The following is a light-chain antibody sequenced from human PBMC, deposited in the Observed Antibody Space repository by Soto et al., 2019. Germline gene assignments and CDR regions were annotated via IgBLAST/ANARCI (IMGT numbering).Light chain of an antibody. Sequence: QSVLTQPPSASGTPGQRVTIACSGSRPNIGSNFVNWYQQFPGTAPKLLIYSNNQRPSGVPDRFSGSKSGTSASLAISGLQSEDEADYYCAAWDDDLNGVLFGGGTKLTVL. CDR3: AAWDDDLNGVL. CDR1: RPNIGSNF. CDR2: SNN. V-gene: IGLV1-44*01. J-gene: IGLJ2*01.